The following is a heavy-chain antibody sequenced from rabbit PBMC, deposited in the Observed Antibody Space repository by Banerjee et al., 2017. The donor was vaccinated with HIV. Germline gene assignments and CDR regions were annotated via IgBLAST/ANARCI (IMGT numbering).Heavy chain of an antibody. V-gene: IGHV1S45*01. CDR1: GIDFSSYW. CDR3: ARDLAGVIGWNFGL. J-gene: IGHJ6*01. CDR2: IGAGSSGTA. D-gene: IGHD4-1*01. Sequence: QQQLEESGGGLVKPGGTLTLTCKASGIDFSSYWMWWVRQAPGKGLEWIACIGAGSSGTAYYASWAKGRFTISKTSSTTVTLQMTSLTAADTATYFCARDLAGVIGWNFGLWGPGTLVTVS.